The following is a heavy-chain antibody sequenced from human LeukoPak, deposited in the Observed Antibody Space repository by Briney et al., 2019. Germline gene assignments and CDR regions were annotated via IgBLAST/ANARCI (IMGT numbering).Heavy chain of an antibody. J-gene: IGHJ3*02. CDR3: AREWGEGYCSSTSCSDAFDI. V-gene: IGHV3-20*04. CDR1: GFTFDDYG. Sequence: PGGSLRLSCAASGFTFDDYGMSWVRQAPGKGLERVSGINWNGGSTGYADSVKGRFTISRDNAKNSLYLQMNSLRAEDTALYYCAREWGEGYCSSTSCSDAFDIWGQGTMVTVSS. CDR2: INWNGGST. D-gene: IGHD2-2*01.